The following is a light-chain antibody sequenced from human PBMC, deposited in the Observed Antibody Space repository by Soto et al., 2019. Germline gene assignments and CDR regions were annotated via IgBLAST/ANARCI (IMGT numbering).Light chain of an antibody. V-gene: IGKV1-5*01. CDR1: QSVSRR. Sequence: DIQMTQSPSTLSASVGDRVTMTFRARQSVSRRLAWYQQRPGKAPNLLIYDASILKSGVPSRFSGSGSGSEFNFTITGLQPDDFATYFCQQYNTYATFGQGTRLEI. J-gene: IGKJ5*01. CDR2: DAS. CDR3: QQYNTYAT.